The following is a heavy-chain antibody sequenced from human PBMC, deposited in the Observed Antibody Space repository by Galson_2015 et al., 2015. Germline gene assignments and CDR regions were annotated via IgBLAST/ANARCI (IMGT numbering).Heavy chain of an antibody. V-gene: IGHV3-33*01. CDR3: ARDLRGGQQPTELDY. CDR1: GFTFSSYG. J-gene: IGHJ4*02. D-gene: IGHD6-13*01. CDR2: IWYDGSNK. Sequence: SLRLSCAASGFTFSSYGMHWVRQAPGKGLEWVAVIWYDGSNKYYADSVKGRFTISRDNSKNTLYLQMNSLRAEDTAVYYCARDLRGGQQPTELDYWGQGTLVTVSS.